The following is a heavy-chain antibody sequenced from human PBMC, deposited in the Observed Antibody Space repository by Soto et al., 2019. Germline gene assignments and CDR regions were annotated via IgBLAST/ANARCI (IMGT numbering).Heavy chain of an antibody. J-gene: IGHJ3*02. V-gene: IGHV4-59*01. CDR2: IYYSGST. CDR1: GGSISSYY. Sequence: QVQLQESGPGLVKPSETLSLTCTVSGGSISSYYWSWIRHPPGKGLEWIGYIYYSGSTNYNPSLKSRVTISVDTSKNQFSLKLSSVTAADTAVYYCARDLVTGAFDIWGQGTMVTVSS. CDR3: ARDLVTGAFDI. D-gene: IGHD6-13*01.